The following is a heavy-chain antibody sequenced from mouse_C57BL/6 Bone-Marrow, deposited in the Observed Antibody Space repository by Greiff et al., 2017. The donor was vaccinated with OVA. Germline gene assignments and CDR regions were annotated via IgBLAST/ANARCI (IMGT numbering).Heavy chain of an antibody. V-gene: IGHV1-55*01. D-gene: IGHD2-5*01. Sequence: VQLQQPGAELVKPGASVKMSCKASGYTFTSYWITWVKQRPGQGLEWIGDIYPGSGSTNYNEKFKSKATLTVDTSSRTAYMQLSSLTSEDSAVYYCARAYSNYAYYFEYWGQGTPLTVSS. J-gene: IGHJ2*01. CDR1: GYTFTSYW. CDR3: ARAYSNYAYYFEY. CDR2: IYPGSGST.